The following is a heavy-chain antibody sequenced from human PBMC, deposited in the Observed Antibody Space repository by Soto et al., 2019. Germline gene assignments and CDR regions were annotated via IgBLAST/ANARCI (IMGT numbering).Heavy chain of an antibody. D-gene: IGHD4-17*01. CDR2: ISHKSSAI. CDR3: ARDPYPSTTVTIMDY. V-gene: IGHV3-48*02. J-gene: IGHJ4*02. Sequence: GGSLRLSCAASGFTFSNYAMNWVRQAPGKGLEWVSYISHKSSAIYHADSVKGRFAISRDNAKNSLYLQMNSLRDEDTAVYYCARDPYPSTTVTIMDYWGQGTLVTVSS. CDR1: GFTFSNYA.